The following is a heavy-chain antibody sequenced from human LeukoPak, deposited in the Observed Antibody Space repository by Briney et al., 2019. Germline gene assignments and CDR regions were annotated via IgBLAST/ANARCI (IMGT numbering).Heavy chain of an antibody. CDR3: ARDGRLGASDY. Sequence: GASVKVSCKXSGGTFSSYAISWVRQAPRQGLEWMGGIIPIFGTANYAQKFQGRVTITTDESTSTAYMELSSLRSEDTAVYYCARDGRLGASDYWGQGTLVTVSS. V-gene: IGHV1-69*05. D-gene: IGHD1-26*01. CDR1: GGTFSSYA. J-gene: IGHJ4*02. CDR2: IIPIFGTA.